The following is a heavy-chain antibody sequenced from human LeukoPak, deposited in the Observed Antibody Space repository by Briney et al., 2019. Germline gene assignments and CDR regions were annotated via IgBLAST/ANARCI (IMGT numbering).Heavy chain of an antibody. CDR2: INPNSGDT. CDR3: ARPDSSSWYSPFDY. Sequence: ASVKVSRKGSGYTFTGYYMHWVRQAPAQGLEWVGWINPNSGDTNYAQKFQGRVTMTRDTSISTAYMEVSRLRSDDTAVYYCARPDSSSWYSPFDYWGQGTLVTVSS. V-gene: IGHV1-2*02. J-gene: IGHJ4*02. D-gene: IGHD6-13*01. CDR1: GYTFTGYY.